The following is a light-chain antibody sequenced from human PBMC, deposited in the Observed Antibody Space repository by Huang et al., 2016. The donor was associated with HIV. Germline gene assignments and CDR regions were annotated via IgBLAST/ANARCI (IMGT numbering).Light chain of an antibody. CDR3: QQYYGTPYT. CDR1: QGISKS. CDR2: AAS. J-gene: IGKJ2*01. V-gene: IGKV1-NL1*01. Sequence: GDRVTITCRASQGISKSLAWYQQKPGKAPKLLLYAASRLESGVPSRFSGSGSGTDYTLTITSLQPEDFATDYCQQYYGTPYTFGQGTKLEIK.